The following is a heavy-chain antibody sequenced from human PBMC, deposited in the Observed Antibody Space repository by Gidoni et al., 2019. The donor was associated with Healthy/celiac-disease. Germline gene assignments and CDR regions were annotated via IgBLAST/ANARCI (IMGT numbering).Heavy chain of an antibody. Sequence: EVQLVESGGGLVQPGGSLSLSCSAAGFPVRGTSLRWVGQAPGKGLEWDSVIYSGVSTTSADSVKGRFTSSRQNSKNTLYLQMNSLRAEDTAVYYCARDLNYYDSSGHKTWGAFDIWGQGTMVTVSS. CDR2: IYSGVST. J-gene: IGHJ3*02. CDR3: ARDLNYYDSSGHKTWGAFDI. CDR1: GFPVRGTS. D-gene: IGHD3-22*01. V-gene: IGHV3-53*04.